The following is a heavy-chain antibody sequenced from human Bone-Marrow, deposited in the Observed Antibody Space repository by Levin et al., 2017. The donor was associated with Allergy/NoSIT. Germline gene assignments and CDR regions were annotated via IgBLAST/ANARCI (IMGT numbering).Heavy chain of an antibody. V-gene: IGHV3-7*01. J-gene: IGHJ4*02. Sequence: GGSLRLSCTASGFTSSIYWMTWVRQAPGQGLEWVADINRDGSETYYVDSVKGRFTISRDNAKNSLYLQMNSLRAEDTSVYFCARHRLGGSTAVPSKYFDYWGQGILVTVAS. CDR3: ARHRLGGSTAVPSKYFDY. CDR1: GFTSSIYW. D-gene: IGHD2-15*01. CDR2: INRDGSET.